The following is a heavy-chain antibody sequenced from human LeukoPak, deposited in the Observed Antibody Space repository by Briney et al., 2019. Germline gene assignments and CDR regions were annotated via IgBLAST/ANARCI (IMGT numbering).Heavy chain of an antibody. D-gene: IGHD3-10*01. CDR1: GFTFSSYG. Sequence: QTGRSLRLSCAASGFTFSSYGMHWVRQAPGKGLEWVAVIWYDGSNKYYADSVKGRFTISRDNSKNTLYLQMNSLRAEDTAVYYCARARGSYSFDYWGQGTLVTVSS. CDR2: IWYDGSNK. V-gene: IGHV3-33*01. CDR3: ARARGSYSFDY. J-gene: IGHJ4*02.